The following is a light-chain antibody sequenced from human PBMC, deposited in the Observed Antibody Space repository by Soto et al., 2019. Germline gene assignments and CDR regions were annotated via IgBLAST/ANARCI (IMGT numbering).Light chain of an antibody. CDR1: QSLTTY. J-gene: IGKJ5*01. V-gene: IGKV1-39*01. CDR2: AAS. CDR3: RQSSSSPIT. Sequence: DIQMTQSPSSLSASVGDSVTLTCRASQSLTTYFNWYQQKPGKAPKLLIYAASSLQSGVPSRFSSSGSGTEHTLTISRLQPEDFATYYGRQSSSSPITCGQGTRLELK.